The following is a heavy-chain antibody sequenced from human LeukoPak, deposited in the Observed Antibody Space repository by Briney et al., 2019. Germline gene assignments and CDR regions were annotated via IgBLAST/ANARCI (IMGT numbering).Heavy chain of an antibody. CDR3: AKWDSLEPYFDY. J-gene: IGHJ4*02. CDR2: ISGSGGST. D-gene: IGHD1-1*01. CDR1: GFTFSSYA. Sequence: PGGSLRLSRAASGFTFSSYAMSWVRQAPGKGLEWVSAISGSGGSTYYADSVKGRFTISRDNSKNTLYLQMNSLRAEDTAVYYCAKWDSLEPYFDYWGQGTLVTVSS. V-gene: IGHV3-23*01.